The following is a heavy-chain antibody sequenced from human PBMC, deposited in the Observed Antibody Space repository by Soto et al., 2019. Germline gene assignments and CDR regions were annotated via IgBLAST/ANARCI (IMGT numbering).Heavy chain of an antibody. CDR3: ARGRRDSSSSYYYYFMDV. Sequence: QVQLQQWGAGLLKPSETMSLTCAVYGGSFSTYHWSWIRQPPGKGLEWIGEVNDVGGTNYNPSPKSRVTISIDTSKNQFSLKLTSVTAADTAVYYCARGRRDSSSSYYYYFMDVWGEGTTVTVSS. V-gene: IGHV4-34*01. J-gene: IGHJ6*03. CDR2: VNDVGGT. CDR1: GGSFSTYH. D-gene: IGHD6-6*01.